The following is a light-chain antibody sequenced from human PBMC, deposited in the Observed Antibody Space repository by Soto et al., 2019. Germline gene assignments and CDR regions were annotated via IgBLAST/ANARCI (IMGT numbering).Light chain of an antibody. CDR1: HDIKNY. J-gene: IGKJ2*01. Sequence: DIQLTQSPPSLSASEGDRVTITCLASHDIKNYLNWYQQKPGKAPKLLIYDADNLQTGVPSRFSGSGAGTEFTFTIGSLQPEDVATYFCQQFDVLPPYTFGQGTKVDIK. V-gene: IGKV1-33*01. CDR3: QQFDVLPPYT. CDR2: DAD.